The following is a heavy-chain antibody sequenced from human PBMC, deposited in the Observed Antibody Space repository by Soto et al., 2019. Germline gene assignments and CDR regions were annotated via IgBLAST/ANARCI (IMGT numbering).Heavy chain of an antibody. Sequence: QVQLVQSGAEVKKPGASVKVSCKASGYTFTSYDINWVRQATGQGLEWMGWMNPNSGNTGYAQKFQGRVTMTMNTSISTASMELSSRRSEYTAVYYCSVGLYCYGSGLDVWGQGTTVTVSS. CDR3: SVGLYCYGSGLDV. V-gene: IGHV1-8*01. CDR2: MNPNSGNT. J-gene: IGHJ6*02. D-gene: IGHD3-10*01. CDR1: GYTFTSYD.